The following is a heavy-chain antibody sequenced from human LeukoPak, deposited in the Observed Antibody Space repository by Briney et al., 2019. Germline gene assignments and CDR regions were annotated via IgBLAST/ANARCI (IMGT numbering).Heavy chain of an antibody. V-gene: IGHV3-7*01. D-gene: IGHD6-6*01. J-gene: IGHJ3*02. CDR3: ARDKYSSSSVAFDI. CDR1: GFTFSTYW. Sequence: GGSLRLSCAASGFTFSTYWMSWVRQAPGKGLEWVARIKQDGSEKTYVDSVKGRFAISRDNAKSLLYLQMNILRVEDTAVYYCARDKYSSSSVAFDIWGQGTMVTVSS. CDR2: IKQDGSEK.